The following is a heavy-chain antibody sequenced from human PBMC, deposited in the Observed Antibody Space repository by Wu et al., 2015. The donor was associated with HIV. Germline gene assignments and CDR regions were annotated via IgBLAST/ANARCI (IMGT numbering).Heavy chain of an antibody. Sequence: QVQLVQSGAEVKKPGSSVKVSCKASGGTFSSYAISWVRQAPGQGLEWMGGIIPIFGTANYAQKFQGRVTITTDESTSTAYMELSSLRSEDTAVYYCAREGGVLAAAGISYFDYWGQGTLVTVSS. V-gene: IGHV1-69*01. J-gene: IGHJ4*02. D-gene: IGHD6-13*01. CDR1: GGTFSSYA. CDR2: IIPIFGTA. CDR3: AREGGVLAAAGISYFDY.